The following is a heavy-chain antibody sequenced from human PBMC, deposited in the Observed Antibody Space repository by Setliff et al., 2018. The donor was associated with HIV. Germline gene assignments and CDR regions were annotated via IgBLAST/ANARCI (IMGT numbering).Heavy chain of an antibody. CDR1: GFTFSNYA. CDR3: AKAKTQL. CDR2: ISYDGSNK. Sequence: GGSLRLSCAASGFTFSNYAMHWVRQAPGKGLEWVAVISYDGSNKYYADSVKGRFTISRDNSKNTLYLQMNSLRVEDTAVYYCAKAKTQLWGQGTLVTVSS. J-gene: IGHJ4*02. V-gene: IGHV3-30-3*01. D-gene: IGHD6-13*01.